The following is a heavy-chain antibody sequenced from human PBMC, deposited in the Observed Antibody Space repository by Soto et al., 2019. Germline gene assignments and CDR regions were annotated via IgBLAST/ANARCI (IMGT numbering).Heavy chain of an antibody. V-gene: IGHV1-69*13. D-gene: IGHD2-15*01. CDR1: GGTFSSYA. CDR2: IIPIFGTA. J-gene: IGHJ6*02. CDR3: AREAVVTAYYYYGMDV. Sequence: ASVKVSCKASGGTFSSYAISWVRQAPGQGLEWMGGIIPIFGTANYAQKFQGRVTITADESTSTAYMELSSLRSEDTAVYYCAREAVVTAYYYYGMDVWGQGTTVTV.